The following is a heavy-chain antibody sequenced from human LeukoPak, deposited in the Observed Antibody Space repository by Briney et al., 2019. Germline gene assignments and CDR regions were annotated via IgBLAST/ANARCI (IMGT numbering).Heavy chain of an antibody. Sequence: GGSLRLSCAASGFTFSSYSMSWVRQAPGKGLEWVSGINWNGGSTGYADSVKGRFTISRDNAKNSLYLQMNSLRAEDTALYYCARDRRRSSSWYNAFDIWGQGTMVTVSS. D-gene: IGHD6-13*01. CDR2: INWNGGST. J-gene: IGHJ3*02. V-gene: IGHV3-20*04. CDR3: ARDRRRSSSWYNAFDI. CDR1: GFTFSSYS.